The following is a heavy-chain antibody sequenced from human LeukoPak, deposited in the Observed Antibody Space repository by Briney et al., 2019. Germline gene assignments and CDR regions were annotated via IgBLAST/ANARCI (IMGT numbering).Heavy chain of an antibody. CDR3: ARDPGSGWWGGFDL. CDR2: IKQDGSEK. D-gene: IGHD6-19*01. Sequence: GGSLRLSCAASGFSFDHYWMTWVRQAPGKGLEWVANIKQDGSEKVYLDSMKGRFTISRDNSRDSLYLQMNSLRPEDTAVYCARDPGSGWWGGFDLWGQGTLVTVSS. V-gene: IGHV3-7*04. CDR1: GFSFDHYW. J-gene: IGHJ5*02.